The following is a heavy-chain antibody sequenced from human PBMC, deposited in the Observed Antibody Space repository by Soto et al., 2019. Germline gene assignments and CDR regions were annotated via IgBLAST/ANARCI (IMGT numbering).Heavy chain of an antibody. CDR2: INHVGGT. J-gene: IGHJ5*02. CDR1: GGFLSESY. V-gene: IGHV4-34*01. D-gene: IGHD3-16*01. CDR3: VRIRYQLPSSVLWLDP. Sequence: PSETLSLTCAVYGGFLSESYWTWISQPPGKGLEWIGEINHVGGTNYNPSLKSRVTMSVDTSQNQFSLRMISVTAEETAMYFCVRIRYQLPSSVLWLDPWGQG.